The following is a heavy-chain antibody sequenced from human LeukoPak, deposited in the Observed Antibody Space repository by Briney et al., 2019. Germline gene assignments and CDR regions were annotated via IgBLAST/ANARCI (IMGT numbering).Heavy chain of an antibody. Sequence: KPSETLSLTCAVYGGSFSGYYWSWIRQPPGKGLEWIGEINHSGSTNYNPSLKSRVTISVDTSKNQFSLKLSSVTAADTAVYYCARIPYWFGESRGWFDPWGQGTLVTVSS. V-gene: IGHV4-34*01. CDR1: GGSFSGYY. CDR3: ARIPYWFGESRGWFDP. CDR2: INHSGST. J-gene: IGHJ5*02. D-gene: IGHD3-10*01.